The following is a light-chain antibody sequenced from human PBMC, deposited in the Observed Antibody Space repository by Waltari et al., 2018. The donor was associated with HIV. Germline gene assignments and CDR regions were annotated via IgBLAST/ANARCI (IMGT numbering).Light chain of an antibody. CDR2: EVS. Sequence: QSALTRPPSVSGSPGPSVTISCTGTSSDVGSYNRVSWYQQPPGTAPKLMIYEVSNLPSGVPDRFSGSKSGNTASLTISGRQAEDEADYYCSSYTSSSTFVFGGGTKLTVL. J-gene: IGLJ2*01. V-gene: IGLV2-18*02. CDR1: SSDVGSYNR. CDR3: SSYTSSSTFV.